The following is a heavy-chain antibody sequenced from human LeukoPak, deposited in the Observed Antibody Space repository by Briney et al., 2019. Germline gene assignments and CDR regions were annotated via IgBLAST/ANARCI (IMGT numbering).Heavy chain of an antibody. V-gene: IGHV1-69*05. Sequence: GSSVTVSCKAPGGTFSDYAFSWVRQAPGQGLEWMGGIIPIFGTGEYAQKFQGRVSLTTDESTSTVYMEMSSLRSEDTAVYYCARTRDGYKYGFDHWGQGTLVTVSS. CDR2: IIPIFGTG. CDR1: GGTFSDYA. CDR3: ARTRDGYKYGFDH. J-gene: IGHJ4*02. D-gene: IGHD5-24*01.